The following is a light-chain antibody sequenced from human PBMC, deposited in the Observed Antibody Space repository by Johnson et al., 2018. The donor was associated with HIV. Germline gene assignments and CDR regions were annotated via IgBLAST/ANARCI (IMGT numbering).Light chain of an antibody. CDR3: GTWNTRLSAGHV. CDR2: DNN. Sequence: QSVLTQPPSVSAAPGQKVTISCSGSSSNIGNNYVSWYQQLPGTAPKLLIYDNNKRPSGIPDRFSGSKSGTSATLGITGLQTGDEADDYCGTWNTRLSAGHVVGTGTKVTAL. CDR1: SSNIGNNY. V-gene: IGLV1-51*01. J-gene: IGLJ1*01.